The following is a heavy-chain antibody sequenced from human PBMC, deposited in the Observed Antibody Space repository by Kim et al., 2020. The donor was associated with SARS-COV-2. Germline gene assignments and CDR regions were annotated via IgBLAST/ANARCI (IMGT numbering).Heavy chain of an antibody. Sequence: LSLTCAASGFTFRTYAMNWVRQAPGKGLEWVSGISGNGGTTSYANSVKGRFTISRDNVKNTVYLEINRLRAEDTAVYFCAKDRVFTVFGVFDSWGQG. CDR3: AKDRVFTVFGVFDS. D-gene: IGHD3-10*02. V-gene: IGHV3-23*01. J-gene: IGHJ4*01. CDR1: GFTFRTYA. CDR2: ISGNGGTT.